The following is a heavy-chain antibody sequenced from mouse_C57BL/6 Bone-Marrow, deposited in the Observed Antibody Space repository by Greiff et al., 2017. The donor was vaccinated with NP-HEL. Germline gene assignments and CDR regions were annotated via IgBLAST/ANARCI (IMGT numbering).Heavy chain of an antibody. J-gene: IGHJ2*01. CDR3: ASRRPTTLFDY. Sequence: DVMLVESGGGLVQPGESLKLSSESNEYEFPSHDMSWVRKTPEKRLELVAAINSDGGSTYYPDTMERRFIISRDNTKKTLYLQMSSLRSEDTALYYCASRRPTTLFDYWGQGTTLTVSS. CDR2: INSDGGST. D-gene: IGHD2-10*01. CDR1: EYEFPSHD. V-gene: IGHV5-2*03.